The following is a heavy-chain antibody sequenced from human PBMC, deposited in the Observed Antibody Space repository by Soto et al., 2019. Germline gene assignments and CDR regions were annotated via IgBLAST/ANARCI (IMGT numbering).Heavy chain of an antibody. V-gene: IGHV1-69*13. D-gene: IGHD3-10*01. CDR2: IIPIFGTA. Sequence: SVKVSCKASGGTFSSYAISWVRQAPGQGLEWMGGIIPIFGTANYAQKFQGRVTITADESTSTAYMELSSLGSEDTAVYYCARDMIGGSGSYYWSDYWGQGTLVTVSS. CDR3: ARDMIGGSGSYYWSDY. CDR1: GGTFSSYA. J-gene: IGHJ4*02.